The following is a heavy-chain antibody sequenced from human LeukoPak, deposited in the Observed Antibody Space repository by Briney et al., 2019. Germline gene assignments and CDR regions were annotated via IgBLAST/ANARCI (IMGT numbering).Heavy chain of an antibody. D-gene: IGHD6-19*01. CDR2: IYSGGST. V-gene: IGHV3-53*01. CDR3: ARDHSSGWYYIDY. CDR1: GFTVSSNY. J-gene: IGHJ4*02. Sequence: PGGSLRLSCAASGFTVSSNYMSWVRQAPGKGLEWVSVIYSGGSTYYADSVKGRFTISRDNSKNTLYLQMNSLRAEDTAVYYCARDHSSGWYYIDYWGQGTLVTVSS.